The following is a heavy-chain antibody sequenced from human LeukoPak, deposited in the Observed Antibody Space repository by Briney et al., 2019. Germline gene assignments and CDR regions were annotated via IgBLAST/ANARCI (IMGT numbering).Heavy chain of an antibody. J-gene: IGHJ4*02. CDR2: INKDGGEK. CDR1: GFTFSSYW. Sequence: GGSLRLSCAASGFTFSSYWMSWVRQAPGKGLEWVANINKDGGEKYYVDSVKGRFTISRDNSKNTLYLQMNSLRAEDTAVYYCARDVGLSGSYFGEYFDYWGQGTLVTVSS. CDR3: ARDVGLSGSYFGEYFDY. V-gene: IGHV3-7*01. D-gene: IGHD1-26*01.